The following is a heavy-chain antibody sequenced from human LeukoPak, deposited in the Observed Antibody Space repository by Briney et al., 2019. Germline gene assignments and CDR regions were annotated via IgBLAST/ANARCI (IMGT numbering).Heavy chain of an antibody. Sequence: GGSLRLSCAASGFTFSSFEMNWVRQAPGKRLEWVSYISSGGSSIYYADSVKGRFTISRDNAQNSLYLQMNSLRAEDTAVYYCARVQRGFFDYWGQGTLVTVSS. V-gene: IGHV3-48*03. D-gene: IGHD3-10*01. J-gene: IGHJ4*02. CDR3: ARVQRGFFDY. CDR1: GFTFSSFE. CDR2: ISSGGSSI.